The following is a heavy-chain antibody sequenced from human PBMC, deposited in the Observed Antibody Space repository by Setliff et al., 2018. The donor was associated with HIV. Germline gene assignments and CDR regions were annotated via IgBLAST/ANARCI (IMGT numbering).Heavy chain of an antibody. J-gene: IGHJ4*02. CDR1: GTSFSDHY. CDR2: MNQRGTT. D-gene: IGHD2-15*01. Sequence: SETLSLTCSVYGTSFSDHYWSWVRQTPGKGLEWIGEMNQRGTTNYNPSLKIRVTMSIDTSERQFSLKLTSVTAAETAVYYCVRWYYCVSGPCYRADYWGQGTMVTVSS. V-gene: IGHV4-34*01. CDR3: VRWYYCVSGPCYRADY.